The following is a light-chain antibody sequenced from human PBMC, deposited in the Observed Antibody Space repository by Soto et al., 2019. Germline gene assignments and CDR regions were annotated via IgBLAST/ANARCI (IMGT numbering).Light chain of an antibody. CDR2: DAS. V-gene: IGKV3-11*01. CDR3: QQRSNWPPIT. J-gene: IGKJ5*01. CDR1: QSVSSY. Sequence: EIVLTQSPATLSLSPGERATLSCRXXQSVSSYLAWYQQKPGQAPRLLIYDASNRATGIPARFSGSGSGTDFTLTISSLEPEDFAVYYCQQRSNWPPITFGQGTRLEIK.